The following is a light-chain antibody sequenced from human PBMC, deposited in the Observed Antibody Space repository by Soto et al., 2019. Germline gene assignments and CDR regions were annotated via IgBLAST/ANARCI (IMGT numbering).Light chain of an antibody. CDR3: QQYYRTPLT. CDR1: QSVLYNSNNKNY. J-gene: IGKJ4*01. CDR2: WAS. V-gene: IGKV4-1*01. Sequence: DIVMTQSPDSLAVSLGERATINCKSSQSVLYNSNNKNYLAWYEQKPGHPPKLLIYWASTRESGVPDRFSGSGSGTDVTLTISSLQAEDGAVYYCQQYYRTPLTFGGGTKVDIK.